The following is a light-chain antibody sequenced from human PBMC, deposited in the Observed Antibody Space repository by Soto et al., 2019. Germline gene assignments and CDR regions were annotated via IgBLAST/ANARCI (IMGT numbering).Light chain of an antibody. V-gene: IGKV3-11*01. J-gene: IGKJ3*01. CDR2: DAS. Sequence: EIVLTQSPATLSLAPGESATLSCRASQSVGSYLAWFQQRPGQAPRLVIHDASKRATGIPARFSGSGSGTDFSLTIRGLEPEDFAVYYCRQRDNWPFTFGPGTTVDIK. CDR1: QSVGSY. CDR3: RQRDNWPFT.